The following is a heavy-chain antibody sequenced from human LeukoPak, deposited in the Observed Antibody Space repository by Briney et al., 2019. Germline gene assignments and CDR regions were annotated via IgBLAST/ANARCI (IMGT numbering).Heavy chain of an antibody. CDR2: IYYSGST. D-gene: IGHD3-10*01. CDR1: GGSISSSSYY. J-gene: IGHJ5*02. V-gene: IGHV4-39*01. CDR3: ARHTITINWFGP. Sequence: SETLSLTCTVSGGSISSSSYYWGWIRQPPGKGLEWIGSIYYSGSTYYNPSLKSRVTISVDTSKNQFSLKLSSVTAADTAVYYCARHTITINWFGPWGQGTLVTVSS.